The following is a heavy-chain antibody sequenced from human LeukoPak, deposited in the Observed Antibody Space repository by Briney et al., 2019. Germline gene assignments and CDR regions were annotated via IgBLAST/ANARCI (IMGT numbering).Heavy chain of an antibody. V-gene: IGHV4-61*02. CDR2: IYTSGCT. D-gene: IGHD2-21*02. CDR3: ARDRAAYCGGDCYPNWFDP. CDR1: GGSISSGSYY. Sequence: SQTLSLTCTVSGGSISSGSYYWSWIRQPAGKGLEWLGRIYTSGCTNYNPSLKSRVTISVDTSKNQFSLKLSSVTAADTAVYYCARDRAAYCGGDCYPNWFDPWGQGTLVTVSS. J-gene: IGHJ5*02.